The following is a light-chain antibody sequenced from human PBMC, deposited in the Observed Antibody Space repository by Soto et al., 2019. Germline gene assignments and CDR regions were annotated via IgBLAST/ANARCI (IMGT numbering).Light chain of an antibody. CDR3: QQYDSSPIT. J-gene: IGKJ5*01. V-gene: IGKV3-20*01. Sequence: EIVLTQSPVTLSLSPGERATLSCRASQSVSSSYLAWYQQKPGQAPRLLMYGASSRATGIPDRFSGSGSGTDFTLTISRLEPEDFAVYYCQQYDSSPITFGQGTRLEIK. CDR1: QSVSSSY. CDR2: GAS.